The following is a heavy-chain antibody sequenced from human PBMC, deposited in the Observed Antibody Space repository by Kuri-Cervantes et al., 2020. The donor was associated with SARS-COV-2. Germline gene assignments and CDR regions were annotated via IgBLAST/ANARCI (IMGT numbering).Heavy chain of an antibody. CDR3: ARNHSMDV. V-gene: IGHV3-33*08. Sequence: GESLKISCASSGFTFSGYDMHWVRQAPGKGLEWVAVIWYDGRNTYYTGFVKGRFTISRDNSKNMLYLEVNSLRAEDTAVYYCARNHSMDVWGTGTAVTVSS. CDR2: IWYDGRNT. J-gene: IGHJ6*03. CDR1: GFTFSGYD.